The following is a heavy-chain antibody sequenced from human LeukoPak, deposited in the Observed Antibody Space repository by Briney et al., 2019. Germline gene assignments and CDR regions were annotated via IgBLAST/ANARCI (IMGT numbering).Heavy chain of an antibody. J-gene: IGHJ5*02. CDR3: ARRRRMSSGRYGNWFDP. V-gene: IGHV1-8*01. CDR2: MNPNSGNT. CDR1: GYTFTSYD. D-gene: IGHD6-19*01. Sequence: GASVKVSCKASGYTFTSYDINWVRQATGQGLEWMGWMNPNSGNTGYAQKFQGRVTMTRNTSISTAYMELSSLRSEDTAVYYCARRRRMSSGRYGNWFDPWGQGTLVTVSS.